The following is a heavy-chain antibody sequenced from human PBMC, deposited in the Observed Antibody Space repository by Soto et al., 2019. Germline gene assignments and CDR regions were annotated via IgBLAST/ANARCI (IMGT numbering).Heavy chain of an antibody. V-gene: IGHV3-33*01. J-gene: IGHJ4*02. CDR1: GFTFSSYG. Sequence: GGSLRLSCAASGFTFSSYGMHWVRQAPGKGLEWVAVIWYDGSNKYYADSVKGRFTISRDNSKNTLYLQMNSLRAEDTAVYYCARDPDYDSSGSPDYWGQGTLVTVSS. CDR2: IWYDGSNK. CDR3: ARDPDYDSSGSPDY. D-gene: IGHD3-22*01.